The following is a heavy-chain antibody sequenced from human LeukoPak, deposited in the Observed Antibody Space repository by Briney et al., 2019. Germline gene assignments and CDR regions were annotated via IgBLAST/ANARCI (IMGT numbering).Heavy chain of an antibody. V-gene: IGHV1-18*04. CDR3: ARDALTMLVVVTPFDY. CDR2: ISAYNGNT. D-gene: IGHD3-22*01. Sequence: ASVRVSCKASGYTFTSYYMHWARQAPGQGLEWMGWISAYNGNTNYAQKLQGRVTMTTDTSTSTAYMELRSLRSDDTAVYYCARDALTMLVVVTPFDYWGQGTLVTVSS. J-gene: IGHJ4*02. CDR1: GYTFTSYY.